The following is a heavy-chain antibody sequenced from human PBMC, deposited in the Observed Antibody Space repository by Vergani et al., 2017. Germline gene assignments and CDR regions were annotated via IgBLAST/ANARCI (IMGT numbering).Heavy chain of an antibody. CDR1: GFTFSSYG. J-gene: IGHJ6*02. D-gene: IGHD2-8*01. CDR3: ARDAGYCTNGVCYNEDYYYGMDV. Sequence: VQLVESGGGVVQPGRSLRLSCAASGFTFSSYGMHWVRQAPGKGLEWVAVIWYDESNKYYADSVKGRLTISRDNSKNTLYLQMNSLRAEDTAVYYCARDAGYCTNGVCYNEDYYYGMDVWGQGTTVTVSS. CDR2: IWYDESNK. V-gene: IGHV3-33*01.